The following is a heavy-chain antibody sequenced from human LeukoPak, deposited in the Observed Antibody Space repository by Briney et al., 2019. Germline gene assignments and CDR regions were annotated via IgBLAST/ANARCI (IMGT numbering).Heavy chain of an antibody. CDR1: GDSVSSNSAA. D-gene: IGHD3-22*01. V-gene: IGHV6-1*01. CDR2: TYYRSKWYN. J-gene: IGHJ3*02. CDR3: ARVVFEFGSERDDSSGYYGYGRIDAFDI. Sequence: SQTLSLTCAISGDSVSSNSAAWNWIRQSPSRGLEWLGRTYYRSKWYNDYAVSVESRITINPDTSKNQFSLQLNSVTPGDTAVYYCARVVFEFGSERDDSSGYYGYGRIDAFDIWGQGTMVTVSS.